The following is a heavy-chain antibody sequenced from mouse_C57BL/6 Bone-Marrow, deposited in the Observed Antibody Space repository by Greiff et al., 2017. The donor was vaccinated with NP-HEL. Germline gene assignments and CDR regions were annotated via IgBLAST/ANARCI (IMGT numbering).Heavy chain of an antibody. D-gene: IGHD2-3*01. CDR2: INPSTGGT. CDR1: GYSFTGYY. V-gene: IGHV1-42*01. Sequence: EVKVVESGPELVKPGASVKISCKASGYSFTGYYMNWVKQSPEKSLEWIGEINPSTGGTTYNQKFKAKATLTVDKSSSTAYMQLKSLTSEDSAVYYCARFADGYYPNWYFDVWGTGTTVTVSS. CDR3: ARFADGYYPNWYFDV. J-gene: IGHJ1*03.